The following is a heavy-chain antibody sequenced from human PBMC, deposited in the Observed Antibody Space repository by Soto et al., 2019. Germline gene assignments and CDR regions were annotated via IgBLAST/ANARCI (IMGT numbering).Heavy chain of an antibody. CDR3: ARGQARGIAARRYYGMDV. V-gene: IGHV4-34*01. CDR1: GGSFSGYY. D-gene: IGHD6-6*01. CDR2: INHSGST. Sequence: SETLSLTGAVYGGSFSGYYWSWIRQPPGKGLEWIGEINHSGSTNYNPSLKSRVTISVDTSKNQFSLKLSSVTAADTAVYYCARGQARGIAARRYYGMDVWGQGTTVTVSS. J-gene: IGHJ6*02.